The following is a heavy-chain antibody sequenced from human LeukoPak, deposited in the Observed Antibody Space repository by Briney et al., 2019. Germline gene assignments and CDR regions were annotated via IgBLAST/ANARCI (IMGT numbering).Heavy chain of an antibody. V-gene: IGHV1-69*13. CDR1: GGTLSSYA. Sequence: SVKVSCKASGGTLSSYAISWVRPAPGKGREWMGGIIPIFGTANYAQKLQGRSTITAGESTGTAHMELSSLRAEDAAVYYWSNYRMIRGVILDYWGQGILVTVSS. J-gene: IGHJ4*02. CDR2: IIPIFGTA. D-gene: IGHD3-10*01. CDR3: SNYRMIRGVILDY.